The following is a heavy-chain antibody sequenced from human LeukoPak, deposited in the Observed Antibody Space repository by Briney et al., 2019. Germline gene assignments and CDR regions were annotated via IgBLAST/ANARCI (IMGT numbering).Heavy chain of an antibody. D-gene: IGHD2-21*01. V-gene: IGHV1-46*03. CDR1: GYTFTSYY. CDR3: ARAPQCGGDCYYFDY. J-gene: IGHJ4*02. Sequence: ASVKVSCKASGYTFTSYYMHWVRQAPGQGLEWMGIINPSGGSTSYAHNFQGRVTMTRDTSTSTVYMELSRLRSEDTAVYYCARAPQCGGDCYYFDYWGQGTLVTVSS. CDR2: INPSGGST.